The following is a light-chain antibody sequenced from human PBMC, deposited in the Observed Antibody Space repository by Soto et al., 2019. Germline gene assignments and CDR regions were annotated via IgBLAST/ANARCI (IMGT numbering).Light chain of an antibody. CDR3: QQYKSNPLT. V-gene: IGKV1-5*03. J-gene: IGKJ4*01. CDR2: KAS. Sequence: DIQMTQSPSTLSASVGDRVIITCRASQSVSSWLAWYQQKPGKAPNLLIYKASTLESGVPSRFSGSGSGTEFTLTISSLQPDDFATYYCQQYKSNPLTFGGGTEVEIK. CDR1: QSVSSW.